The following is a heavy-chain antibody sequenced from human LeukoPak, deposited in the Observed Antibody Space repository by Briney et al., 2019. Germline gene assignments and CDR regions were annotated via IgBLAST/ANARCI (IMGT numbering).Heavy chain of an antibody. V-gene: IGHV1-69*13. Sequence: EASVKVSCKASGGTFSSYAISWVRQAPGQGLEWMGGIIPIFGTANYARKFQGRVTITADESTSTAYMELSSLRSEDTAVYYCARDAPLYYYDSSGDQRGFDPWGQGTLVTVSS. CDR3: ARDAPLYYYDSSGDQRGFDP. D-gene: IGHD3-22*01. J-gene: IGHJ5*02. CDR2: IIPIFGTA. CDR1: GGTFSSYA.